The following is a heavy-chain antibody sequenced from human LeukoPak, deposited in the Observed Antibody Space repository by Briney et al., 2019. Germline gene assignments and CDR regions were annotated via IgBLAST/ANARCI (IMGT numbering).Heavy chain of an antibody. V-gene: IGHV3-33*08. D-gene: IGHD6-13*01. CDR2: IWYDGSNK. J-gene: IGHJ6*03. CDR1: GFTFSKEV. CDR3: ARAVAAAGGYYYYYMDV. Sequence: GGSLRLSCAASGFTFSKEVMHWVRQAPGKGLEWVAVIWYDGSNKYYADSVKGRFTISRDNSKNTLYLQMNSLRAEDTAVYYCARAVAAAGGYYYYYMDVWGKGTTVTVSS.